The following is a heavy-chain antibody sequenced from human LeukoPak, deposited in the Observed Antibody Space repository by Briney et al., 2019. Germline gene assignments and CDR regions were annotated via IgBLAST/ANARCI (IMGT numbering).Heavy chain of an antibody. CDR1: GFTFGNYW. D-gene: IGHD2-2*03. V-gene: IGHV3-74*01. J-gene: IGHJ4*02. CDR3: VSGYCSSTTCYRGAY. Sequence: PGGSLRLSCAASGFTFGNYWMHWVRQAPGKGLLWVSRISDDGSSANYADSVQGRFTISRDNAKNTVYLQMHSLRADDTAVYYCVSGYCSSTTCYRGAYWGQGTLVTVSS. CDR2: ISDDGSSA.